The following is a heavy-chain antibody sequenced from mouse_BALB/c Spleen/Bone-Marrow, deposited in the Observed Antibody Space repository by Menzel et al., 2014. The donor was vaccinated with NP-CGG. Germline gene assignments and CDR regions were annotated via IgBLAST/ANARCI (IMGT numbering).Heavy chain of an antibody. V-gene: IGHV1-9*01. Sequence: QVQLKQSGAEVVKSGASVKISCRATGYRFSSFWIEWIKQRPGHGLEWIGKILPGSGSTNYNEKFKGKATLSADTSSNTAYLQLSSLTSEDSAVYFCAREGAFYGNPFDFWGQGTTLTVSS. CDR3: AREGAFYGNPFDF. D-gene: IGHD2-10*01. J-gene: IGHJ2*01. CDR1: GYRFSSFW. CDR2: ILPGSGST.